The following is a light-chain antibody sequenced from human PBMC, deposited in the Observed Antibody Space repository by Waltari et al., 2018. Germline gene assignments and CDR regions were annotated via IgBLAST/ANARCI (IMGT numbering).Light chain of an antibody. J-gene: IGLJ2*01. CDR2: QQT. CDR3: QAWDRSTVV. CDR1: TLGDKN. Sequence: SYELTQPPSVSVSTGQTARITCSGDTLGDKNVCWYQQKPGQSPVLVIYQQTKRPSGIPERFSGSNSGNTATLTITGTQAFDEADYYCQAWDRSTVVFGGGTKLTVL. V-gene: IGLV3-1*01.